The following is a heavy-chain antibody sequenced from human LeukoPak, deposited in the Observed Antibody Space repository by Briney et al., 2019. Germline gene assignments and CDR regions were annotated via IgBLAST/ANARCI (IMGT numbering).Heavy chain of an antibody. CDR1: GGSISNYY. J-gene: IGHJ6*04. CDR2: IYYSGST. V-gene: IGHV4-59*01. D-gene: IGHD2-2*01. Sequence: SETLSLTCTVSGGSISNYYWSWIRQPPGKGLEWIGYIYYSGSTNYNPSLKSRVTISVDTSKNQFSLKLSSVTAADTAVYYCARVLGYCSSTSCYGGPDYYGMDVWGKGTTVTVSS. CDR3: ARVLGYCSSTSCYGGPDYYGMDV.